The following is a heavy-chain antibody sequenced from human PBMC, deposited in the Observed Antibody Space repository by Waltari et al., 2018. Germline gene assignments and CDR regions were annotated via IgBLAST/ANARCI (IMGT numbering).Heavy chain of an antibody. CDR3: ATVKGDGYNLGDAFDI. V-gene: IGHV1-69-2*01. D-gene: IGHD5-12*01. CDR1: GYTFTDYY. Sequence: EVQLVQSGAEVKKPGATVKISCKASGYTFTDYYMHWVQQAPGKGLEWMGRVDPEDGETIYAEKFQGRVTITADTSTDTAYMELSSLRSEDTAVYYCATVKGDGYNLGDAFDIWGQGTMVTVSS. CDR2: VDPEDGET. J-gene: IGHJ3*02.